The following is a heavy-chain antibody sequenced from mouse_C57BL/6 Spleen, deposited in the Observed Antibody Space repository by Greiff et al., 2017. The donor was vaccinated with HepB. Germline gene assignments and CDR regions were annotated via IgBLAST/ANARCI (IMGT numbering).Heavy chain of an antibody. CDR2: ISYSGST. CDR3: ARTRGPSYFDY. CDR1: GYSITSGYD. J-gene: IGHJ2*01. Sequence: DVQLQESGPGMVKPSQSLSLTCTVTGYSITSGYDWHWIRHFPGNKLEWMGYISYSGSTNYNPSLKSRISITHDTSKNHFFLKLNSVTTEDTATYYCARTRGPSYFDYWSQGTTLTVSS. V-gene: IGHV3-1*01. D-gene: IGHD5-1*01.